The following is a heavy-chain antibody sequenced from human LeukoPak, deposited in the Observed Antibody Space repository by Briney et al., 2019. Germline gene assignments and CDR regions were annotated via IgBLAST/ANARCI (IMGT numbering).Heavy chain of an antibody. D-gene: IGHD6-19*01. V-gene: IGHV4-39*01. Sequence: SETLSLTCTVSGGSISSSSYYWGWIRQPPGKGLEWVGSIHYSGSTYYNPSLKSRLTISVDTSNNQLSLMLNSVTAADTGVYYCARHAGLAVAATGFDYWGQGTLVTVSS. CDR2: IHYSGST. CDR3: ARHAGLAVAATGFDY. J-gene: IGHJ4*02. CDR1: GGSISSSSYY.